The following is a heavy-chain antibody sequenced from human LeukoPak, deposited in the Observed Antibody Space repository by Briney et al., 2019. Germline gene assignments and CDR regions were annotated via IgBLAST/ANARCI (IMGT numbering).Heavy chain of an antibody. CDR2: IKQDGSEK. V-gene: IGHV3-7*01. CDR1: GFTFSSYA. CDR3: ARGSYGYYYYYYMDV. J-gene: IGHJ6*03. Sequence: PGGSLRLSCAASGFTFSSYAMHWVRQAPGKGLEWVANIKQDGSEKYYVDSVKGRFTISRDNAKNSLYLQMNSLRAEDTAVYYCARGSYGYYYYYYMDVWGKGTTVTISS. D-gene: IGHD5-18*01.